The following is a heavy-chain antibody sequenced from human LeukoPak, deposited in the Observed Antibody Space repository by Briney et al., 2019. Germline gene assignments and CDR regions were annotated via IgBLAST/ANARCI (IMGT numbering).Heavy chain of an antibody. D-gene: IGHD3-9*01. J-gene: IGHJ4*02. CDR1: GGSISSGGYY. CDR2: IHYSGST. Sequence: PSQTLSLTCTVSGGSISSGGYYWSWIRQSPGKGLEWLGSIHYSGSTHSNPSLKSRVTISVDTSKNQFSLRLSSVTAADTAVYFCARDDDLLTGREIDHWGQGTLVTVSS. V-gene: IGHV4-30-4*07. CDR3: ARDDDLLTGREIDH.